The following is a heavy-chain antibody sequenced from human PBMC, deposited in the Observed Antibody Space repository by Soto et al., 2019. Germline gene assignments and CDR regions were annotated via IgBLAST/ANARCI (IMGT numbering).Heavy chain of an antibody. CDR3: AKDWAGAGWEPASNYYYGMDV. CDR2: ISGSGGST. Sequence: SGGSLRLSCAASGFTFSSYAMSWVRQAPGKGLEWVSAISGSGGSTYYADSVKGRFTISRDNSKNTLYLQMNSLRAEDTAVYYCAKDWAGAGWEPASNYYYGMDVWGQGTTVTVSS. J-gene: IGHJ6*02. V-gene: IGHV3-23*01. D-gene: IGHD1-26*01. CDR1: GFTFSSYA.